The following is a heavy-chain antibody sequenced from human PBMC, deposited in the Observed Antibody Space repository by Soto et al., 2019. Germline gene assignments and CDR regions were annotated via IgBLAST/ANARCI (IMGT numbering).Heavy chain of an antibody. J-gene: IGHJ6*03. CDR2: IWYDGSNK. CDR3: ARPTTPYYYYYMDV. V-gene: IGHV3-33*01. Sequence: WGSLRLSCAASGFTFSSYGMHWVRQAPGKGLEWVAVIWYDGSNKYYADSVKGRFTISRDNSKNTLYLQMNSLRAEDTAVYYCARPTTPYYYYYMDVWGKGTTVTVSS. CDR1: GFTFSSYG. D-gene: IGHD4-4*01.